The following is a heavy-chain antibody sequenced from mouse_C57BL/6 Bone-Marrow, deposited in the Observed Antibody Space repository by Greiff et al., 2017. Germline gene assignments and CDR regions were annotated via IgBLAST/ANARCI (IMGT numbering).Heavy chain of an antibody. CDR1: GYTFTSYT. J-gene: IGHJ4*01. CDR2: INPSSGYT. CDR3: ARGSGYPRSAMDY. V-gene: IGHV1-4*01. Sequence: VKLQQSGAELARPGASVKMSCKASGYTFTSYTMHWVKQRPGQGLEWIGYINPSSGYTKYNQKFKDKATLTADKSSSTAYMQLSSLTSEDSAVYYCARGSGYPRSAMDYWGQGTSVTVSS. D-gene: IGHD3-2*02.